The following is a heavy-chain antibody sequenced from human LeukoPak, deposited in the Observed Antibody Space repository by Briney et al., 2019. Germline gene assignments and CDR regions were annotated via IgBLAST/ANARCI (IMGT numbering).Heavy chain of an antibody. Sequence: SETLSLTCAVSGASISRNSYYWGWIRQPPGQGLEWIGSIYYSGGSTHYNPSLKSRVTISVDTSKNLFSLKLSSVTAADTAVFYCARVAYDSSGYHNYYYGMDVWGQGTTVTVSS. V-gene: IGHV4-39*07. CDR2: IYYSGGST. J-gene: IGHJ6*02. CDR1: GASISRNSYY. D-gene: IGHD3-22*01. CDR3: ARVAYDSSGYHNYYYGMDV.